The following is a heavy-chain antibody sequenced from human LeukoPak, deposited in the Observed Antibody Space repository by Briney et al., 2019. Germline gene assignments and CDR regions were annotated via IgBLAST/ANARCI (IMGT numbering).Heavy chain of an antibody. D-gene: IGHD1-7*01. CDR2: IWYDGSNK. V-gene: IGHV3-33*01. CDR1: GFTFSDYG. CDR3: ARDLGTTNYYFDS. Sequence: QTGGSLRLSCAASGFTFSDYGFHWVRQAPDKGLEWVALIWYDGSNKYYADSVKGRFTISRDNSKNTLYLQMNSLRAEDTAVYYCARDLGTTNYYFDSWGQGTLVTVSS. J-gene: IGHJ4*02.